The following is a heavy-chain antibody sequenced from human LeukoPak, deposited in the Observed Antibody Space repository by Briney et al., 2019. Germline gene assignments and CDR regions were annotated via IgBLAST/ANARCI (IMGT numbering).Heavy chain of an antibody. CDR3: AKDGGSYYSFDY. CDR1: GFSFSSYA. J-gene: IGHJ4*02. Sequence: GGSLRLSCAASGFSFSSYAMSWVRQAPGRGPEWVSAISGSGGSTYYADSVKGRFTISRDNSKNTLYLQMNSLRAEDTAVYYCAKDGGSYYSFDYWGQGTLVTVSS. D-gene: IGHD1-26*01. CDR2: ISGSGGST. V-gene: IGHV3-23*01.